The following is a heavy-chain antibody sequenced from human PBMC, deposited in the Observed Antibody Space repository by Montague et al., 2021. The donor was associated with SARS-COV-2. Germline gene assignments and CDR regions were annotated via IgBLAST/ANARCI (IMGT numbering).Heavy chain of an antibody. J-gene: IGHJ4*02. D-gene: IGHD5-24*01. CDR3: ATQGEMATITGYFFDY. CDR1: GGSVSSSSYY. Sequence: SETRSLTCTVSGGSVSSSSYYWGWIRQPPGKGLEWIGSMYYSGSTYYNPSLKSRVTTSVDTSKNQFSLKLTYATAADTADYYCATQGEMATITGYFFDYWGQGILVTVSS. V-gene: IGHV4-39*07. CDR2: MYYSGST.